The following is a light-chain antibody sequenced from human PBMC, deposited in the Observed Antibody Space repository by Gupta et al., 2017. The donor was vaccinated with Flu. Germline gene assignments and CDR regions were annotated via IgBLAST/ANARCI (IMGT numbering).Light chain of an antibody. Sequence: SYALPPPPSVSVSPGPTARITCSGDALPNQYVYWFQQKPRQAPALVIYKESARPSGIPERFSGSSSGTTVTLIISGVQAEEEADYYCQSADVSSSYYVFGRGTKVTV. CDR3: QSADVSSSYYV. CDR2: KES. CDR1: ALPNQY. J-gene: IGLJ1*01. V-gene: IGLV3-25*02.